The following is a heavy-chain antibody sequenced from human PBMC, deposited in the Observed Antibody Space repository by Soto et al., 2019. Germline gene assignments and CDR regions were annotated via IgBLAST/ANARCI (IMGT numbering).Heavy chain of an antibody. J-gene: IGHJ4*02. CDR3: ARGVNGSLGGY. CDR1: GFTVSSNY. D-gene: IGHD1-20*01. V-gene: IGHV3-53*01. Sequence: EVQLVESGGGLIQPGGSLRLSCAASGFTVSSNYMSWVRQAPGKGLEWVSVIYSGGSTYYADSVKGRFTISRDNAKNTLYLQMNSLRAEDTAVYYWARGVNGSLGGYWGQGTLVTVSS. CDR2: IYSGGST.